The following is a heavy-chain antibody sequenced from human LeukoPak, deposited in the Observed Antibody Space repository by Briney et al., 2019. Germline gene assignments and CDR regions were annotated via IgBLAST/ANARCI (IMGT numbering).Heavy chain of an antibody. Sequence: PGGSLRLSCAASGFTFSSYAMSWVRQAPGKGLEWIGSMYYGGSTYYNPSLKSRVTISADTSKNQFSLKLTSVTAADTAVYYCARDLGGLYYGEDSWGQGTLVTVSS. CDR2: MYYGGST. D-gene: IGHD3-16*01. CDR3: ARDLGGLYYGEDS. CDR1: GFTFSSYA. V-gene: IGHV4-39*07. J-gene: IGHJ4*02.